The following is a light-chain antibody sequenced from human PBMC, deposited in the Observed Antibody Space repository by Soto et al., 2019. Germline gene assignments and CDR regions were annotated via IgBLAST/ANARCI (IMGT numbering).Light chain of an antibody. V-gene: IGKV1-39*01. CDR2: TTS. Sequence: DIQMTQSPSSLSASVGDRVTITCRASQSISSYLNWYQQKPGKAPKLLIYTTSSLQSGVPSRFSGSGSGTDFTLTISSLQPEDFATYYCQQSYSTPPTFGQGTTGDNK. CDR3: QQSYSTPPT. J-gene: IGKJ1*01. CDR1: QSISSY.